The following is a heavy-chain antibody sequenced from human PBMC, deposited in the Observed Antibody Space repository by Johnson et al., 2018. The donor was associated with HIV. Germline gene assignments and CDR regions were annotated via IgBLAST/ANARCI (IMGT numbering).Heavy chain of an antibody. V-gene: IGHV3-30*18. J-gene: IGHJ3*02. Sequence: QVQLVESGGGVVQPGRSLRLSCAASGFTFSSYGMHWVRQAPGKGLEWVAVISYDGSNKYYADSVKGRFTISRDNSKNTLYLQMNSLSAEDTAVYYCAKDLFTEREDDAFDIWCQGTMVNVSS. CDR3: AKDLFTEREDDAFDI. CDR1: GFTFSSYG. CDR2: ISYDGSNK. D-gene: IGHD1-26*01.